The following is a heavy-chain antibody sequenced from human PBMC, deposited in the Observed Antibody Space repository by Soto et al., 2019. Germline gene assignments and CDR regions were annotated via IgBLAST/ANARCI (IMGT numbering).Heavy chain of an antibody. CDR1: GFTFSSYA. CDR3: AKDPSTGPADY. CDR2: ISYDGSNK. V-gene: IGHV3-30-3*01. J-gene: IGHJ4*02. D-gene: IGHD3-9*01. Sequence: PGGSLRLSCAASGFTFSSYAMHWVRQAPGKGLEWVAVISYDGSNKYYADSVKGRFTISRDNSKNTLYLQMDSLRVDDTGVYYCAKDPSTGPADYWGQGTLVTVSS.